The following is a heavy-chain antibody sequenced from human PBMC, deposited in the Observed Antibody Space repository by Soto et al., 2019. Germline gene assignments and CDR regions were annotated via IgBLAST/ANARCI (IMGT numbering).Heavy chain of an antibody. J-gene: IGHJ6*02. CDR1: GFTFKNYG. Sequence: VHLVESGGGVVQPGRSLRLSCAASGFTFKNYGMHWVRQAPGKGLEWVAVISHDGGTKHYADSVKGRFTIFRDDSKNTVSLQMTRLRPADTAVYYCAKRMTISGYGDHYYYGMDAWGQGTTVIVSS. CDR3: AKRMTISGYGDHYYYGMDA. V-gene: IGHV3-30*18. CDR2: ISHDGGTK. D-gene: IGHD3-3*01.